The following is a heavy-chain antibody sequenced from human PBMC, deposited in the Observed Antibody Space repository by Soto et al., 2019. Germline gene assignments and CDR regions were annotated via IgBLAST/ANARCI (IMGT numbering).Heavy chain of an antibody. CDR1: GYTFTNYA. CDR3: ARVSRYSLPDY. J-gene: IGHJ4*02. CDR2: INAGNGNT. V-gene: IGHV1-3*05. D-gene: IGHD2-15*01. Sequence: QVQLVQSGAEEKKPGASVKVSCKASGYTFTNYAMHWVRQAPGQRLEWMGWINAGNGNTKYSQKSQARVTITRDTSASTPYMELSSLSSEDTSLYYCARVSRYSLPDYWGQGTLVTVSS.